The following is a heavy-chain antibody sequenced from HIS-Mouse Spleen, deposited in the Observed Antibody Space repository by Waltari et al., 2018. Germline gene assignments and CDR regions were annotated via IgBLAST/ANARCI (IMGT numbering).Heavy chain of an antibody. CDR3: ARIAEGYSSGWYAFDY. CDR1: GFSLSTSGMC. D-gene: IGHD6-19*01. Sequence: QGTLRESGPALVKPTQTLTLTCTFSGFSLSTSGMCVSWIRQPPGKALEWLARIDWDDEKYYSTSLKTRLTISKDTSKNQVVLTMTNMDPVDTAMYYCARIAEGYSSGWYAFDYWGQGTLVTVSS. J-gene: IGHJ4*02. CDR2: IDWDDEK. V-gene: IGHV2-70*15.